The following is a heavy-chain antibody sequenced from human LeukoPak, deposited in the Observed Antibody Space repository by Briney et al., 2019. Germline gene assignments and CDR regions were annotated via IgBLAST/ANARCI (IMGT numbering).Heavy chain of an antibody. CDR2: ISAYNGNT. CDR3: ATVYYDYVWGSLIDY. J-gene: IGHJ4*02. D-gene: IGHD3-16*01. CDR1: GYTFTSYG. Sequence: ASVKVSCKASGYTFTSYGISWVRQAPGQGLEWMGWISAYNGNTNYAQKLQGRVTMTEDTSTDTAYMELSSLRSEDTAVYYCATVYYDYVWGSLIDYWGQGTLVTVSS. V-gene: IGHV1-18*01.